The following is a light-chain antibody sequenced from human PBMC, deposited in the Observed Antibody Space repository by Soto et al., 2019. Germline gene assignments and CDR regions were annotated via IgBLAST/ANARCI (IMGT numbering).Light chain of an antibody. CDR3: ETWDFNPRV. V-gene: IGLV4-60*03. Sequence: QPVLTQSSSASASLGSSVKLTCTLSSGHSSYIIAWHQQQPGKAPRYLMKLEGSGSYNKGSGVPDRFSGSSSGADRYLTVSNLHSEDEADYYCETWDFNPRVFGGGTKLTVL. CDR1: SGHSSYI. J-gene: IGLJ3*02. CDR2: LEGSGSY.